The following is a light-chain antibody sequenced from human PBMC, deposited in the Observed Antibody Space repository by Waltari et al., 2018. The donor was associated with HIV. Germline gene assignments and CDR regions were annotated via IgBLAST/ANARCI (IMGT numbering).Light chain of an antibody. CDR3: QVLDSGSDHV. CDR1: NIGNRD. Sequence: SYVLTQPPSISVAPGKTAKITCGGNNIGNRDVHWYQQKPGQATILVIFDDDHRPSGIPERFSGSNSDNTATLTIKRVEVGDEADYYCQVLDSGSDHVFGSGTTVTVL. J-gene: IGLJ1*01. CDR2: DDD. V-gene: IGLV3-21*04.